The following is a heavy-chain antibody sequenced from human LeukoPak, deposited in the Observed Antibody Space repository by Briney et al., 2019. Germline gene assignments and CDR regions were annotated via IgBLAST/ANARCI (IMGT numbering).Heavy chain of an antibody. V-gene: IGHV3-23*01. CDR1: GLTLTTFD. D-gene: IGHD6-25*01. Sequence: GGSLRLSRIASGLTLTTFDMVWARQAPGRGLEWVSIISGNDPTKIYADSVKGRFTVSRDDLKNTIYLQMDSLRDEDTAFYYCAKGLDTYSSRYLNRIFDSWGQGTLVTVSS. J-gene: IGHJ5*01. CDR2: ISGNDPTK. CDR3: AKGLDTYSSRYLNRIFDS.